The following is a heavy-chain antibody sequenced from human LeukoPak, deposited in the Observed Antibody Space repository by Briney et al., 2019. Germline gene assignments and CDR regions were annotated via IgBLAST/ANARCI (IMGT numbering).Heavy chain of an antibody. J-gene: IGHJ3*02. Sequence: SETLSLTCTASGGSVSSGSYYWSWIRQPPGKGLEWIGHIYYSGSTNYNPSLKSRVTISVDTSKNQFSLKLSSVTAADTAVYYCARVLRYFDWLQGAFDIWGQGTMVTVSS. CDR2: IYYSGST. CDR3: ARVLRYFDWLQGAFDI. D-gene: IGHD3-9*01. V-gene: IGHV4-61*01. CDR1: GGSVSSGSYY.